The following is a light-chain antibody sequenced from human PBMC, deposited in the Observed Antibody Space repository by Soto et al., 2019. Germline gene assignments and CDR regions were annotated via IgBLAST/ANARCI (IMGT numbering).Light chain of an antibody. Sequence: QSALTQPASVSGSPGQSITISCTGTSSDVGGYNYVSWYQQQSGKAPKLMIHEVRNRPSGVSNRFSGSKSGNTASLTISGLQAEEEADYYCSSYTSSRAYVFGIGTKLTVL. V-gene: IGLV2-14*01. CDR3: SSYTSSRAYV. CDR2: EVR. CDR1: SSDVGGYNY. J-gene: IGLJ1*01.